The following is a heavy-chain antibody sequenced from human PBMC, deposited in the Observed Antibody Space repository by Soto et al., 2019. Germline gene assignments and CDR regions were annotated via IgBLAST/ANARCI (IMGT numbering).Heavy chain of an antibody. Sequence: HGESLKISCKGSGYSFTSYWISWVRQMPGKGLEWMGRIDPSDSYTNYSPSFQGHVTISADKSISTAYLQWSSLKASDTAMYYCARHRGYGGNSGGYFDLWGRGTLVTVSS. J-gene: IGHJ2*01. V-gene: IGHV5-10-1*01. CDR1: GYSFTSYW. D-gene: IGHD4-17*01. CDR3: ARHRGYGGNSGGYFDL. CDR2: IDPSDSYT.